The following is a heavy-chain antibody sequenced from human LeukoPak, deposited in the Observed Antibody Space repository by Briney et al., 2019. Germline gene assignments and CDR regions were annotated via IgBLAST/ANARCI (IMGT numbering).Heavy chain of an antibody. CDR1: GFTFSNAW. J-gene: IGHJ4*02. CDR3: AKDQYGGNPQYYFDY. CDR2: ISGSGGNT. Sequence: GGSLRLSCAASGFTFSNAWMSWVRQAPGKGLEWVSAISGSGGNTYHADSVKGRFTISRDNSKNTLYLQMNSLRAEDTAIYYCAKDQYGGNPQYYFDYWGQGTLVTVSS. V-gene: IGHV3-23*01. D-gene: IGHD4-23*01.